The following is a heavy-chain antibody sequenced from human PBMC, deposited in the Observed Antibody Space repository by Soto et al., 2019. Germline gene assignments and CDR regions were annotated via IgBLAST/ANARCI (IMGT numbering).Heavy chain of an antibody. V-gene: IGHV1-2*04. J-gene: IGHJ4*02. CDR2: INPNSGDT. D-gene: IGHD2-15*01. CDR1: GYTFTGYY. Sequence: QVQLVQSGAEVKKPGASVKVSCKASGYTFTGYYMHWVRQAPGQGLEWMGWINPNSGDTNYAQKVQGWVTMTRDTSISTDYMELSRLRYDDTAVYYCARGTSLGYCSGGSCYLFDYWGQGTLVTVSS. CDR3: ARGTSLGYCSGGSCYLFDY.